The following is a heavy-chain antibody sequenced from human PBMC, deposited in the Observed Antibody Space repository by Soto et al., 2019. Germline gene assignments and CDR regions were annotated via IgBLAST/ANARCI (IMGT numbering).Heavy chain of an antibody. J-gene: IGHJ6*02. D-gene: IGHD3-16*02. CDR3: ASGTYYDYVLGSYRPSNYYGMDL. Sequence: QVQLVQSGAEVKKPGSSVKVSCKASGGTFSSYAISWVRQAPGQGLQWMGGIIPIFGTANYAQQFQGRVTMPADDSTCGACLELSSMRSEAAAVYYCASGTYYDYVLGSYRPSNYYGMDLWGQGTTVTVSS. CDR2: IIPIFGTA. CDR1: GGTFSSYA. V-gene: IGHV1-69*01.